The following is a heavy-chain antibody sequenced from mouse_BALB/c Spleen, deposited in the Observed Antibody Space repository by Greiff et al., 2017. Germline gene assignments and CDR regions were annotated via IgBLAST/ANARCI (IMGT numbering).Heavy chain of an antibody. CDR2: ISYSGST. V-gene: IGHV3-2*02. CDR3: VCLLLRQRYFDY. CDR1: GYSITSDYA. J-gene: IGHJ2*01. D-gene: IGHD1-1*01. Sequence: EVQGVESGPGLVKPSQSLSLTCTVTGYSITSDYAWNWIRQFPGNKLEWMGYISYSGSTSYNPSLKSRISITRDTSKNQFFLQLNSVTTEDTATYYCVCLLLRQRYFDYWGQGTTLTVSS.